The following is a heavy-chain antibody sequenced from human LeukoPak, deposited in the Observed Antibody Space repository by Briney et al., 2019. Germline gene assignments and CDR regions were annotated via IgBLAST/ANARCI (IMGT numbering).Heavy chain of an antibody. CDR3: ARTPNRRSSFFDY. D-gene: IGHD6-19*01. V-gene: IGHV4-59*08. J-gene: IGHJ4*02. CDR2: IYYSGST. Sequence: SETLSLTCTVSGGSISSHYWSWIRQPPGKGLEWIGYIYYSGSTNYNPSLKSRVTISVDTSKNQFSLKLSSVTAADTAVYYCARTPNRRSSFFDYWGQGTLVTVSS. CDR1: GGSISSHY.